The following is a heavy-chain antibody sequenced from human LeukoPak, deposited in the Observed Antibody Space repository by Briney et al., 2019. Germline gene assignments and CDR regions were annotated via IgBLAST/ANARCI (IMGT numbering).Heavy chain of an antibody. CDR3: AGSIYAAENSGGWYDY. CDR2: IHNSGST. J-gene: IGHJ4*02. Sequence: SETLSLTCAVYGGSFSGYYWSWIRQPPGKGLEWIGEIHNSGSTNYNPSLKSRVTMSVDTSKNQFSLKLSPVTAAATAVFYCAGSIYAAENSGGWYDYWGQGTLVTVSS. D-gene: IGHD6-19*01. V-gene: IGHV4-34*01. CDR1: GGSFSGYY.